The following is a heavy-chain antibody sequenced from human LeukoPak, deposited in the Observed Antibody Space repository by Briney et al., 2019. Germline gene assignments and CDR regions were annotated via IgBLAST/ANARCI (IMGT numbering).Heavy chain of an antibody. J-gene: IGHJ4*02. V-gene: IGHV2-5*02. D-gene: IGHD6-19*01. CDR2: IYWDDER. CDR1: GFSLSSSGMG. Sequence: SGPTLVKPTQTLTLTCSFSGFSLSSSGMGVAWIRQPPGKALEWLALIYWDDERCYRSRVTITKDTSKNQAVLTMSNMDPVDTATYYCAQTLPQKWLVSFDHWGPGILVTVSS. CDR3: AQTLPQKWLVSFDH.